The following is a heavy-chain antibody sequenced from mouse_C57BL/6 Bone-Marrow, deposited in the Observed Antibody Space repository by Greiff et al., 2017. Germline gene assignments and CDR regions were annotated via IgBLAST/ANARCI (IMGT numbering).Heavy chain of an antibody. CDR1: GYTFTSYW. J-gene: IGHJ2*01. D-gene: IGHD2-3*01. CDR2: IDPSDSET. V-gene: IGHV1-52*01. CDR3: VRGGGWLLQGFDY. Sequence: QVQLQQPGAELVRPGSSVKLSCKASGYTFTSYWMHWVKQRPIQGLEWIGNIDPSDSETHYHQKFKDKATLTVDKSSSTAYLQLSSLTSEDSAVDYCVRGGGWLLQGFDYWGQGTTLTVSS.